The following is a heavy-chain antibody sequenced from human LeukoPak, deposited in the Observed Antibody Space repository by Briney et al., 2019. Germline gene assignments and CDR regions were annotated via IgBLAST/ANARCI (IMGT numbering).Heavy chain of an antibody. J-gene: IGHJ5*02. Sequence: GASVKVSCKASGYTFTGYYMHWVRQAPGQGLEWMGWINPNSGGTNYAQKFQGRVTMTRDTSISTAYMELSRLRSDDTAVYYCARSPILRYFDWLPPNNWFDPWGQGTLVTVSS. D-gene: IGHD3-9*01. CDR1: GYTFTGYY. V-gene: IGHV1-2*02. CDR2: INPNSGGT. CDR3: ARSPILRYFDWLPPNNWFDP.